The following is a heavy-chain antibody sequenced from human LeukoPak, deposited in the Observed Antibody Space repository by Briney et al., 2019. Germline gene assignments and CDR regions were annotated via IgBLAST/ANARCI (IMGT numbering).Heavy chain of an antibody. V-gene: IGHV4-34*01. CDR1: GGSFSGYY. CDR2: INHSGST. J-gene: IGHJ4*02. D-gene: IGHD6-19*01. CDR3: ARMISAYSSGWYGNNYFDN. Sequence: SETLSLTCAVYGGSFSGYYWSWIRQPPGKGLEWIGEINHSGSTNYNPSLKSRVTISVDTSKNPFSLKLSSVTAADTAVYYCARMISAYSSGWYGNNYFDNWGQGTLVTVSS.